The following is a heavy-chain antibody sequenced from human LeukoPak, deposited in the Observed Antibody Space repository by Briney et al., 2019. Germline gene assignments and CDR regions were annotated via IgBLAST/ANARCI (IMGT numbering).Heavy chain of an antibody. V-gene: IGHV5-51*01. J-gene: IGHJ6*03. Sequence: GESLKISCKGSGYTFTNYWIGWVRQMPGKGLEWMGIIYPGDSDTRYSPSFQGQVTISADKSISTAYLQWSSLKASDTAMYYCARHRPALYYYDIYNYYMDVWGKGTTVTVSS. CDR3: ARHRPALYYYDIYNYYMDV. CDR1: GYTFTNYW. CDR2: IYPGDSDT. D-gene: IGHD3-22*01.